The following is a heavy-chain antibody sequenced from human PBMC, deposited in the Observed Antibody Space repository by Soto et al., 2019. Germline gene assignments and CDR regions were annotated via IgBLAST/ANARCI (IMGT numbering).Heavy chain of an antibody. CDR1: GFTFSSYW. Sequence: EVHLVESGGGLVQPGGSLRLSCAASGFTFSSYWMHWVRQALGKGLEWVSRINDDGRRTSYADSVKGRFTISRDNAKNTLYLQMNSLRDDDTAIYYCARRHRPSYTSDYWGQGTLDTVSS. CDR2: INDDGRRT. CDR3: ARRHRPSYTSDY. J-gene: IGHJ4*02. D-gene: IGHD4-4*01. V-gene: IGHV3-74*01.